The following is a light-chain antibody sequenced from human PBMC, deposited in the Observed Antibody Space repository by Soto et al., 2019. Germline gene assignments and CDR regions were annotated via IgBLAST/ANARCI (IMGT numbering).Light chain of an antibody. J-gene: IGKJ4*01. V-gene: IGKV2-28*01. CDR1: QSLLYSNGYNY. CDR2: LGS. Sequence: DIVMTQSPLSLPVTPGEPASISCRSSQSLLYSNGYNYVDWYLQKPGQPPPLLIFLGSSRASGVPDRFNGSGSGTDFTLRITTVEAEDVGVYYCMQVLQTPLTFGGGTKLEI. CDR3: MQVLQTPLT.